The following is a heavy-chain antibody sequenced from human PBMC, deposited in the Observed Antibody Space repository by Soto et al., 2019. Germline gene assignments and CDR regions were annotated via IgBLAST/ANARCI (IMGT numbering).Heavy chain of an antibody. CDR1: GFTVSSNY. CDR3: ASQITVTSYFYFYMDV. CDR2: IDSGGST. D-gene: IGHD4-4*01. J-gene: IGHJ6*03. Sequence: EVQLVESGGGLVQPGGSLRLSCAASGFTVSSNYMSWVRQAPGKGLEWVSIIDSGGSTYYADSVKGRFTISRDNSKNTLYLQMNSLRAEDTAVYFCASQITVTSYFYFYMDVWGKGTTVTVSS. V-gene: IGHV3-66*04.